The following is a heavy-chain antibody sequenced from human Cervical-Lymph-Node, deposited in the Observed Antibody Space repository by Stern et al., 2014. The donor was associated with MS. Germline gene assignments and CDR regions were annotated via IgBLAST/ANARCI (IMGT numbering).Heavy chain of an antibody. CDR2: ISSSSSFM. D-gene: IGHD2-15*01. V-gene: IGHV3-21*01. Sequence: EVQLVESGGGLVKPGGSLRLSCAASGLTFSSYAMNWVRQAPGKGLEWVSSISSSSSFMYYADSVKGRFIISRDNAKNSLYLQMNSLRAEDTAVYYCARPIENYHYYGMDVWGQGTTVTVSS. J-gene: IGHJ6*02. CDR3: ARPIENYHYYGMDV. CDR1: GLTFSSYA.